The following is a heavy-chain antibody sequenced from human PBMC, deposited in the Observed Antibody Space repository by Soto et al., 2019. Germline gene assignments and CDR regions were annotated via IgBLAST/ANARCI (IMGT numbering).Heavy chain of an antibody. J-gene: IGHJ4*02. Sequence: GGSLRLSCAASGFTFSSYSMNWVRQAPGKGLEWVSYISSSSSTIYYADSVKGRFTISRDNAKSSLYLQMNSLRAEDTAVYYSPKNQKDFFGFWEWLLLNFDYGGQGTLFTVS. CDR2: ISSSSSTI. CDR3: PKNQKDFFGFWEWLLLNFDY. V-gene: IGHV3-48*04. D-gene: IGHD3-3*01. CDR1: GFTFSSYS.